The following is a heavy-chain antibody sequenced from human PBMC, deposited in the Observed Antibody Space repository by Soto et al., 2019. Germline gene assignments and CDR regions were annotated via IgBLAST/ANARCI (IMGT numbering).Heavy chain of an antibody. CDR3: ARDGVAAGLYLDN. V-gene: IGHV3-7*01. Sequence: GGSLRLSCAASGFIFRSYWMSWVRQAPGKGLEWVANINQDGSEKYYVDSVRGRFIISRDDAENSLYLQMNSLRAEDTALYYCARDGVAAGLYLDNWGQGTLVTVSS. CDR1: GFIFRSYW. D-gene: IGHD2-15*01. J-gene: IGHJ4*02. CDR2: INQDGSEK.